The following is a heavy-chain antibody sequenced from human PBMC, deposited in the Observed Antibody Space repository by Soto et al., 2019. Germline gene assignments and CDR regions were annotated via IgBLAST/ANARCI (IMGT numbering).Heavy chain of an antibody. D-gene: IGHD4-4*01. CDR1: GFTFSSYG. CDR3: ARDSRRTVTTPNYYYYMDV. J-gene: IGHJ6*03. V-gene: IGHV3-33*01. Sequence: GGSLRLSCAASGFTFSSYGMHWVRQAPGKGLEWVAVIWYDGSNKYYADSVKGRFTISRDNSKNTLYLQMNSLRAEDTAVYYCARDSRRTVTTPNYYYYMDVWGKGTTVTVSS. CDR2: IWYDGSNK.